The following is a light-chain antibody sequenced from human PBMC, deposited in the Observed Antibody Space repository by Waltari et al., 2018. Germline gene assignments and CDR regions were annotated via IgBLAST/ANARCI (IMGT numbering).Light chain of an antibody. CDR3: QTGGHGTWV. CDR2: VNSDGSP. CDR1: RWSRSNL. Sequence: LVLTPSPPASASLRSSATLTRTPTRWSRSNLLPWLPQQPGKGPRYLMKVNSDGSPRKGDDIPDRFSASNSGTECYLTISSLQSEDEADYYCQTGGHGTWVFGGGTKLTVL. J-gene: IGLJ3*02. V-gene: IGLV4-69*01.